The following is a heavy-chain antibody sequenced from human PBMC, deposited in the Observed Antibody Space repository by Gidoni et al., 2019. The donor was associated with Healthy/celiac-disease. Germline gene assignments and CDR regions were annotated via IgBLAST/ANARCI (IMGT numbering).Heavy chain of an antibody. CDR1: GFTFRRYW. Sequence: EVQLVESGGGLVQPGGSMRLSCAASGFTFRRYWMSWVRQAPGKGLEWVANIKQDGSEKYYVDSVKGRFTISRDNAKNALYLQMNSLRAEDTAVYYCARDAGYQYGDYFDYWGQGTLVTVSS. V-gene: IGHV3-7*01. CDR2: IKQDGSEK. J-gene: IGHJ4*02. D-gene: IGHD4-17*01. CDR3: ARDAGYQYGDYFDY.